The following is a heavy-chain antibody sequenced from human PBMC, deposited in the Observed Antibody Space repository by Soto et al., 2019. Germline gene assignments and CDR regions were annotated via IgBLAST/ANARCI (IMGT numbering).Heavy chain of an antibody. Sequence: EVQLVESGGGLVQPGGSLRLSCAASGFIFSSYNMNWVRQAPGKGLEWVSYISSRSSTTYYADSVKGRFTISRDNAKNSLYLHMSSLRADDTAVYYCARLYSDYGTRGYYYGMDVWGQGTTVTVSS. CDR2: ISSRSSTT. CDR1: GFIFSSYN. D-gene: IGHD5-12*01. CDR3: ARLYSDYGTRGYYYGMDV. V-gene: IGHV3-48*01. J-gene: IGHJ6*02.